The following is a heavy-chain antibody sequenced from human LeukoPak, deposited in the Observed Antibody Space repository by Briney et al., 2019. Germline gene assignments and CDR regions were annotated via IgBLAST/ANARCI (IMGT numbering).Heavy chain of an antibody. CDR1: GGSISLYY. J-gene: IGHJ2*01. CDR3: ARRAYGAWYFDL. Sequence: SETLSLTCTVSGGSISLYYWSWIRQPPGKGLEWIGYIYYSGSTNYNPSLKSRVTTSVDTSKNQFSLKLSSVTAADTAIYYCARRAYGAWYFDLWGRGTLVTVSS. CDR2: IYYSGST. V-gene: IGHV4-59*01. D-gene: IGHD4/OR15-4a*01.